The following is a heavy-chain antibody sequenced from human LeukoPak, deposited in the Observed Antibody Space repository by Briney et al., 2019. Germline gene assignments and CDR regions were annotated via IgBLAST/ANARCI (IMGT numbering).Heavy chain of an antibody. J-gene: IGHJ5*02. V-gene: IGHV1-69*13. D-gene: IGHD2-21*01. CDR1: GGTFSSYA. CDR2: IIPIFGTA. Sequence: GASVKVSCKASGGTFSSYAISWVRQAPGQGLEWMGGIIPIFGTANYAQKFQSRVTITADESTSTAYMELSSLRSEDTAVYYCASLNCGGDCYSGVPTWGQGTLVTVSS. CDR3: ASLNCGGDCYSGVPT.